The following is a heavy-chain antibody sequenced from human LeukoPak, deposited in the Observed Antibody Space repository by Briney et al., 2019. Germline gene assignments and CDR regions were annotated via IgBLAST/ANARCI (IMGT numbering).Heavy chain of an antibody. CDR1: GFTFSSYA. D-gene: IGHD6-19*01. J-gene: IGHJ4*02. CDR2: ISGSDGRT. V-gene: IGHV3-23*01. Sequence: GGSLRLSCAASGFTFSSYAMSWVRQAPGKGLEWVSAISGSDGRTYYADSVKGRFTISRDNAKNSLYLQMNSLRAEDTAVYYCARDPTDLYSSGWYHEDDYWGQGTLVTVSS. CDR3: ARDPTDLYSSGWYHEDDY.